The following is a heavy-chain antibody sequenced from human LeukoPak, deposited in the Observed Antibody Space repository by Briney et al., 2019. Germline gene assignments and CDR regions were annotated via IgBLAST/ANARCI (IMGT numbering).Heavy chain of an antibody. J-gene: IGHJ6*02. CDR2: INHSGST. V-gene: IGHV4-39*07. CDR1: GGSISSGGYY. Sequence: SETLSLTCTVSGGSISSGGYYWSWIRQPPGKGLEWIGEINHSGSTNYNPSLKSRVTISVDTSKNQFSLKLSSVTAADTAVYYCARGESLGYYGMDVWGQGTTVTVSS. D-gene: IGHD3-10*01. CDR3: ARGESLGYYGMDV.